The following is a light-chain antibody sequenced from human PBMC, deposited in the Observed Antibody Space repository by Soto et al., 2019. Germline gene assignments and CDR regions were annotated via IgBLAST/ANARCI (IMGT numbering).Light chain of an antibody. CDR3: QQYNNGPPGT. Sequence: EIVMTQSPATLSVSPGERATLSCRASQSVSSNFAWYQHKPGQSPRLLISGASARATGIPARFSGSGSGTEFTLTISSLQSEDFAVYYCQQYNNGPPGTFGQGTKVEIK. CDR1: QSVSSN. V-gene: IGKV3-15*01. J-gene: IGKJ1*01. CDR2: GAS.